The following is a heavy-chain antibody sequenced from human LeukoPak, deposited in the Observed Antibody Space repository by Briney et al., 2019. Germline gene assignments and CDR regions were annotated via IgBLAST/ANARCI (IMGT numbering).Heavy chain of an antibody. V-gene: IGHV3-23*01. Sequence: GGSLRLSCAASGFTFSSYAMSWVRQAPGKGLEWVSAISGSGGSTYYADSVKGRFTISRDNAKNSLYLQMNSLRAEDTAVYYCARQQSSGGPTFFDYWGQGILVTVSS. J-gene: IGHJ4*02. CDR1: GFTFSSYA. D-gene: IGHD6-19*01. CDR3: ARQQSSGGPTFFDY. CDR2: ISGSGGST.